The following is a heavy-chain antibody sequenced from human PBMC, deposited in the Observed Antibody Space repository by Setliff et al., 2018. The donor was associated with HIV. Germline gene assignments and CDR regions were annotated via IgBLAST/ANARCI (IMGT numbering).Heavy chain of an antibody. CDR3: ARTSGDAYNYAGSFDV. D-gene: IGHD5-12*01. V-gene: IGHV1-69*05. Sequence: SVKVSCKVSGDTFNNYGLNWVRQAPGQGLEWMGGIIPIFKSADYAQKFRGRVTITTDESTSTAYMDLSSLKSEDTAIYYCARTSGDAYNYAGSFDVWGQGTLVTVSS. CDR1: GDTFNNYG. CDR2: IIPIFKSA. J-gene: IGHJ3*01.